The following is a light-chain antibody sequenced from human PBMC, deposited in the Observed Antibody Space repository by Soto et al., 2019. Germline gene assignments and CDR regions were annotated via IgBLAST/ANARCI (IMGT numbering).Light chain of an antibody. CDR2: EAS. CDR3: QQYTNFPLT. J-gene: IGKJ4*01. V-gene: IGKV1D-13*01. Sequence: AIQMTQSPSSLSASVGERVTITCRASQVIKNDLSWYQQRPGRDPKLLIYEASRLETGVPSRFSGSESGTEFTLTISGLHAEDSATYYCQQYTNFPLTFGGGTKVDIK. CDR1: QVIKND.